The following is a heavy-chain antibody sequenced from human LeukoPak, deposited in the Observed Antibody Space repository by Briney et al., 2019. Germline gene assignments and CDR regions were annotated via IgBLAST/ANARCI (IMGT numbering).Heavy chain of an antibody. Sequence: TGGSLRLSCSFSGFTFSSYAMHWVRQAPGKGLEYVSAISSNGGSTYYADSVKGRFTISRDNSKNTLYLQMSSLRAEDTAVYYCVKEEACSSTSCYLAGMDVWGKGTTVTVSS. J-gene: IGHJ6*04. CDR1: GFTFSSYA. V-gene: IGHV3-64D*06. CDR3: VKEEACSSTSCYLAGMDV. CDR2: ISSNGGST. D-gene: IGHD2-2*01.